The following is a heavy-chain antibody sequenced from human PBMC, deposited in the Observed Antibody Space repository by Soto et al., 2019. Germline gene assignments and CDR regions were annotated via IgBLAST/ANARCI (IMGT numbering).Heavy chain of an antibody. CDR2: IYYSGST. J-gene: IGHJ4*02. Sequence: QLQLQESGPGLVKPSETLSLTCTVSGCSISSSSYYCGWIRQPPGKGLEWIGSIYYSGSTYYNPSLKSRVTISVDTSKNQFSLKLSSVTAADTAVYYCARHTPAISISDHWGQGTLVTVSS. V-gene: IGHV4-39*01. CDR1: GCSISSSSYY. CDR3: ARHTPAISISDH. D-gene: IGHD2-15*01.